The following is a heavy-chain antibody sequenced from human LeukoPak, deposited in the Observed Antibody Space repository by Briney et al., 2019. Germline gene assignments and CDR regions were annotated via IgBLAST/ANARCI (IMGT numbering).Heavy chain of an antibody. D-gene: IGHD3-10*01. CDR2: IGSVTTYI. CDR3: VKDRTGTYTLDY. V-gene: IGHV3-21*01. J-gene: IGHJ4*02. Sequence: GGSLRLSCAASGFTFSDYTMNWVRQAPGKGLEWVSSIGSVTTYIYYADSVKGRFTISRDNSKNTLNLQMNSLRAEDTAVYYCVKDRTGTYTLDYWGQGTLVTVSS. CDR1: GFTFSDYT.